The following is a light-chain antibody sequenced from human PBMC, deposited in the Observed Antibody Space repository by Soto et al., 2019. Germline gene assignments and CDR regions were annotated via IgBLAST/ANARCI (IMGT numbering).Light chain of an antibody. Sequence: QSVLTQPASVSGSPGQSITISCTGTSSDVGGYNYVSWYQHHPGKAPKLMIYDVTSRPSGVSIRFSGSKSDNTASLTISGLQPEDEADYHCSSYTTSNTRQIVFGTGTQLTVL. CDR1: SSDVGGYNY. V-gene: IGLV2-14*03. CDR3: SSYTTSNTRQIV. CDR2: DVT. J-gene: IGLJ7*01.